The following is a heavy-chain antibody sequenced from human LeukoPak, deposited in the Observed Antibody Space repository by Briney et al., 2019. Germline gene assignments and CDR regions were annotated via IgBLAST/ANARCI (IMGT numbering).Heavy chain of an antibody. Sequence: GESLKISCEASGYTFTSYLIAWVRQMPGKGLEWMGFIYPDDSDTIYSPSFQGQVTISADKSINTAYLQWSTVKASDTAMYYCARRGSSNWYFDYWGQGTLVTVSS. CDR3: ARRGSSNWYFDY. D-gene: IGHD6-13*01. J-gene: IGHJ4*02. CDR1: GYTFTSYL. V-gene: IGHV5-51*01. CDR2: IYPDDSDT.